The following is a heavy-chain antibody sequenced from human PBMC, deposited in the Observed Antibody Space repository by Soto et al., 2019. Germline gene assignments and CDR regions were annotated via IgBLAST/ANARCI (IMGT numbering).Heavy chain of an antibody. J-gene: IGHJ4*02. CDR3: AKDSRPWYNDNSDLGVGGY. CDR2: ISGSGGST. CDR1: GFTFSSYA. D-gene: IGHD3-9*01. V-gene: IGHV3-23*01. Sequence: EVQLLESGGGLVQPGGSLRLSCAASGFTFSSYAMSWVRQAPGKGLEWVSAISGSGGSTYYADSVKGRFTISRDNSKNTLYLQMNSLRAEDTAVYYCAKDSRPWYNDNSDLGVGGYWGQGTLVTVSS.